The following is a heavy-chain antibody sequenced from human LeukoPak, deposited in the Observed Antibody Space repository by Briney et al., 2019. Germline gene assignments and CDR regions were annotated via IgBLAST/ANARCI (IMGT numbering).Heavy chain of an antibody. Sequence: SETLSLTCTVSGGSISSYYWSWIRQPPGKGLEWIGYIYYSGSTNYNPSLKSRVTISVDTSKNQFSLKLSSVTAADTAVYYCARWARGVFDYWGQGTLVTVSS. CDR2: IYYSGST. CDR1: GGSISSYY. D-gene: IGHD5-12*01. CDR3: ARWARGVFDY. V-gene: IGHV4-59*01. J-gene: IGHJ4*02.